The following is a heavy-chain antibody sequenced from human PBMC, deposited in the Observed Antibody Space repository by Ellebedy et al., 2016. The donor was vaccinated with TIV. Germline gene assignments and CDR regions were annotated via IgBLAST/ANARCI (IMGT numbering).Heavy chain of an antibody. V-gene: IGHV4-39*07. CDR3: ARGRYCSSTSCQPNWFNP. J-gene: IGHJ5*02. CDR1: GGSISSSSYY. CDR2: IYYSGST. D-gene: IGHD2-2*01. Sequence: SETLSLXCTVSGGSISSSSYYWGWIRQPPGKGLEWIGSIYYSGSTYYNPSLKSRVTISVDTSKNQFSLKLSSVTAADTAVYYCARGRYCSSTSCQPNWFNPWGQGTLVTVSS.